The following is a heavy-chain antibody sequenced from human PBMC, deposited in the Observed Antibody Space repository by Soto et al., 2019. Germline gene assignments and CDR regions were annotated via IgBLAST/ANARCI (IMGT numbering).Heavy chain of an antibody. Sequence: ASVKVSCKASGYTFTSYAMHWVRQAPGQRLEWMGWINAGNGNTKYSQKFQGRVTITRDTSASTAYMELSSLRSEDTAVYYCARERDPSPRPPPNHSGWFDSWGQGTLDTVSS. CDR2: INAGNGNT. J-gene: IGHJ5*01. CDR3: ARERDPSPRPPPNHSGWFDS. V-gene: IGHV1-3*01. D-gene: IGHD2-15*01. CDR1: GYTFTSYA.